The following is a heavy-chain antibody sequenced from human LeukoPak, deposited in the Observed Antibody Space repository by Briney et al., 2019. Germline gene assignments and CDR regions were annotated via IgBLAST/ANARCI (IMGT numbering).Heavy chain of an antibody. D-gene: IGHD3-22*01. V-gene: IGHV4-59*02. CDR2: IYYSGST. CDR3: ARGVPDYYDSSGYDDAFDI. CDR1: GGSVSSYY. J-gene: IGHJ3*02. Sequence: SETLSLTCTVSGGSVSSYYWRWIRQPPGKGLEWIGYIYYSGSTNYNPSLKSRVTISLDTSKNQFSLKVSSVTAADTAVYYCARGVPDYYDSSGYDDAFDIWGQGTMVTVSS.